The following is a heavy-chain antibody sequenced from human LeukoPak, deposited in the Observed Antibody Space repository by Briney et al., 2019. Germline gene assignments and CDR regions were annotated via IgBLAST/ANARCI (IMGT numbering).Heavy chain of an antibody. CDR1: GYTFTGDQ. V-gene: IGHV1-2*02. J-gene: IGHJ5*02. D-gene: IGHD2/OR15-2a*01. Sequence: ASVKVSCKASGYTFTGDQIYWLRQAPGQGLEWVGWIKPSSGDTLYEQKFQGRVTMTRDKSISSACMELSSLRSDDTAVYYCARKSAGFLTAWGQGTLVTVSS. CDR2: IKPSSGDT. CDR3: ARKSAGFLTA.